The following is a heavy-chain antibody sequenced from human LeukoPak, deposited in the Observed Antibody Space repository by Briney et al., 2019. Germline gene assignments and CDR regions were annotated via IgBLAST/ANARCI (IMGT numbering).Heavy chain of an antibody. CDR3: ARVVGTYDFWSGYQGGYFDY. CDR2: IYYSGST. V-gene: IGHV4-31*03. D-gene: IGHD3-3*01. J-gene: IGHJ4*02. CDR1: GGSISSGGYY. Sequence: PSQTLSLTCTVSGGSISSGGYYWSWIRQHPGKGLEWIGYIYYSGSTYYNPSLKSRVTISVDTSKNQFSLKLSSVTAADTAVYYCARVVGTYDFWSGYQGGYFDYWGQGTLVTVSS.